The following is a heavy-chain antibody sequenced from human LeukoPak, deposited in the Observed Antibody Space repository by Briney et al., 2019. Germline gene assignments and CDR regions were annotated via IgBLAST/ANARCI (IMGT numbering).Heavy chain of an antibody. J-gene: IGHJ4*02. CDR3: ARERRTYDFWRGKLAYYFDY. V-gene: IGHV4-61*02. Sequence: PSQTLSLTCTVSGGSISSGSYYWSWIRQPAGKGLEWIGRIYTSGSTNYNPSLKSRVTISVDTSKNQFSLKLSSVTAADTAVYYCARERRTYDFWRGKLAYYFDYCGQGTLVTVSS. CDR1: GGSISSGSYY. CDR2: IYTSGST. D-gene: IGHD3-3*01.